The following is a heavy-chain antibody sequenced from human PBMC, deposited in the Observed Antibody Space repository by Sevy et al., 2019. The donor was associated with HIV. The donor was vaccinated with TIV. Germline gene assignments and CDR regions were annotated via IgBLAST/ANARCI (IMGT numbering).Heavy chain of an antibody. CDR1: GFIFSDYY. CDR2: ISTRSTYT. CDR3: ARVRYDSALYYFDY. D-gene: IGHD6-19*01. V-gene: IGHV3-11*06. J-gene: IGHJ4*02. Sequence: GGSLRLSCAASGFIFSDYYMSWIRQAPGKGLEWLSYISTRSTYTNYADSVKGRFTISRDNAKNSLYLQMNSLRVEDTAAYSCARVRYDSALYYFDYWGQGTLVTVSS.